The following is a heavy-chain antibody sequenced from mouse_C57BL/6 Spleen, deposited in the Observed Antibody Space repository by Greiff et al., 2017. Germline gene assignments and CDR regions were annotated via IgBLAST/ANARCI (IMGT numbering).Heavy chain of an antibody. CDR2: IWWDDDK. CDR1: GFSLSTFGMG. J-gene: IGHJ3*01. CDR3: ARMGDYDSAWFAD. Sequence: QVQLKESGPGILQPSQTLSLTCSFSGFSLSTFGMGAGWIRPPSGKGLEWLAHIWWDDDKYYNPALKSRLTISKDTSKNQVFLKIANVDTADTATYYCARMGDYDSAWFADWGQGTLVTVSA. V-gene: IGHV8-8*01. D-gene: IGHD2-4*01.